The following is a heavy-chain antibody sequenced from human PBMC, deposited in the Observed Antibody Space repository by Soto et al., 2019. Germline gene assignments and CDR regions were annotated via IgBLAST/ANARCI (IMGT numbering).Heavy chain of an antibody. D-gene: IGHD3-10*01. CDR1: GYSFTSYW. V-gene: IGHV5-51*01. J-gene: IGHJ5*02. CDR3: ARLRFGELLSTPFDP. Sequence: GESLKISCKGSGYSFTSYWIGWVRQMPGKGLEWMGIIYPGDSDTRYSPSFQGQVTISADKSISTAYLQWSSLKASDTAMYYCARLRFGELLSTPFDPWGQGTLVTVSS. CDR2: IYPGDSDT.